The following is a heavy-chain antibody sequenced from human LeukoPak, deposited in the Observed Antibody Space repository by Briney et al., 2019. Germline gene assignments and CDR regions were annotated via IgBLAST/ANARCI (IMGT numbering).Heavy chain of an antibody. Sequence: GESLTISCKGSGYRFTSYWIGWVRQMPGKGLEWMGIIYPGDSDTRYSPSFQGQVTISADKSISTAYLQWSSLKASDTAMYYCATQFNWAVGATPDAFDIWGQGTMVTVSS. D-gene: IGHD1-26*01. CDR1: GYRFTSYW. V-gene: IGHV5-51*01. CDR3: ATQFNWAVGATPDAFDI. J-gene: IGHJ3*02. CDR2: IYPGDSDT.